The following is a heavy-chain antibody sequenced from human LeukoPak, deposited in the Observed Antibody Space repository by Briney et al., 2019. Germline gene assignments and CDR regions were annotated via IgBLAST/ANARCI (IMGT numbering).Heavy chain of an antibody. Sequence: ASVTVSCTASGYTFTSYYMHWVRQAPGQGLEWMGIINPSGGSTSYAQKFQGRVTMTRVTSTSTVYMELSSLRSEDTAVYYCARDRHCSSTSCSGWNWFDPWGQGTLVTVSS. CDR2: INPSGGST. CDR3: ARDRHCSSTSCSGWNWFDP. V-gene: IGHV1-46*01. J-gene: IGHJ5*02. CDR1: GYTFTSYY. D-gene: IGHD2-2*01.